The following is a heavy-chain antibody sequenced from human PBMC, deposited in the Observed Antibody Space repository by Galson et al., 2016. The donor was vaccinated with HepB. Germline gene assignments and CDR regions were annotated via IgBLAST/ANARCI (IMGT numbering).Heavy chain of an antibody. V-gene: IGHV3-21*06. CDR3: ARSTYYFNSEFYLVN. J-gene: IGHJ4*02. CDR1: GFIFSGDT. Sequence: LRLSCAASGFIFSGDTMKWVRQAPGKGLEWVASISESGYDKYYADSVRGRLTISRDNAKNSLFLQMKGLRVEDTGVYFCARSTYYFNSEFYLVNWGQGTLVSVSS. CDR2: ISESGYDK. D-gene: IGHD3-10*01.